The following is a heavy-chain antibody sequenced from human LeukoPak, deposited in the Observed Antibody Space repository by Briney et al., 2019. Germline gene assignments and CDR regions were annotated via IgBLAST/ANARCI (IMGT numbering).Heavy chain of an antibody. CDR3: ARDGGEYSSSQAYYYYGMDV. V-gene: IGHV1-46*01. CDR1: GYTFTSYY. Sequence: ASVKVSCKASGYTFTSYYMHWVRQTPGQGLEWMGLINLGGGSTSYAQKFQGRVTMTRDTSTSTVYMELSSLRSEDTAVYYCARDGGEYSSSQAYYYYGMDVWGQGTTVTVSS. D-gene: IGHD6-6*01. CDR2: INLGGGST. J-gene: IGHJ6*02.